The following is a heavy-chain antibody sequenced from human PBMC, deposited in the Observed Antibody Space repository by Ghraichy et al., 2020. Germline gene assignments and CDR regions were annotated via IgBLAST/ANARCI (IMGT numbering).Heavy chain of an antibody. V-gene: IGHV3-21*01. CDR2: ISSSSYI. CDR3: ARTNWVGATLYSDY. CDR1: GFTFSSYS. Sequence: GGSLRLSCAASGFTFSSYSMNWVRQAPGKGLEWVSSISSSSYIYYADSVKGRFTISRDNAKNSLYLQMNSLRAEDTAVYYCARTNWVGATLYSDYWGRGTLVTVSS. J-gene: IGHJ4*02. D-gene: IGHD1-26*01.